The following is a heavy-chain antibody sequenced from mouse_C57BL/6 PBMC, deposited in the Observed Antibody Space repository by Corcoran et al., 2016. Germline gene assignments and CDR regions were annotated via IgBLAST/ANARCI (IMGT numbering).Heavy chain of an antibody. J-gene: IGHJ4*01. D-gene: IGHD2-4*01. V-gene: IGHV1-26*01. CDR1: GYTFTDYY. CDR2: INPNNGGT. CDR3: ARYYDYDDAMDY. Sequence: EVQLQQSGPELVKPGASVKISCKASGYTFTDYYMNWVKQSHGKSLEWIGDINPNNGGTSYNQKFKGKATLTVDKSSSTAYMELRSLTSEDSAVYYCARYYDYDDAMDYWGQGTSVTVSS.